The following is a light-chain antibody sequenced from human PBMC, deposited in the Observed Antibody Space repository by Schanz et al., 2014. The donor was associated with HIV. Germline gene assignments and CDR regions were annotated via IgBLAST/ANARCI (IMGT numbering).Light chain of an antibody. V-gene: IGLV2-14*02. CDR3: SSYAATSNVL. Sequence: QSALTQPASVSGSPGQSITISCTGTSSDIGSYNLVSWYRQHPGEAPKLMIYEGSERPSGVSNRFSGSKSGNTASLTVSGLQADDEADYYCSSYAATSNVLFGGGTKLTVL. J-gene: IGLJ3*02. CDR2: EGS. CDR1: SSDIGSYNL.